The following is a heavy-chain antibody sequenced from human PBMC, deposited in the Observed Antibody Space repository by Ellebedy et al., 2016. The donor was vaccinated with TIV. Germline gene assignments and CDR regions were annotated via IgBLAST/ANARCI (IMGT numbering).Heavy chain of an antibody. CDR1: GFSVTNNY. CDR3: ARDQASRGVILY. V-gene: IGHV3-53*01. J-gene: IGHJ4*02. CDR2: IYAGGTT. Sequence: GGSLRLSCAASGFSVTNNYMSWVRQAPGQGLEWVSLIYAGGTTNYADSVKGRFTISRDTSNNTMHLEMNSLRADDTAMYYCARDQASRGVILYWGQGTLVTVSS. D-gene: IGHD3-10*01.